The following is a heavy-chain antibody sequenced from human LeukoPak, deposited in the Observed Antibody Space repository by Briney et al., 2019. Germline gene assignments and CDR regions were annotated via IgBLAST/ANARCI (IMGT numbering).Heavy chain of an antibody. CDR1: GFTFSNYA. CDR3: ARVPKNYYDSSGSY. V-gene: IGHV3-30-3*01. D-gene: IGHD3-22*01. J-gene: IGHJ4*02. CDR2: ISYDGSIK. Sequence: PGGSLRLSCAASGFTFSNYAMHWVRQAPGKGLEWVAVISYDGSIKYYADSVKGRFTISRDNSKNTLYLQMNSLRAEDTAVYYCARVPKNYYDSSGSYWGQGTLVTVSS.